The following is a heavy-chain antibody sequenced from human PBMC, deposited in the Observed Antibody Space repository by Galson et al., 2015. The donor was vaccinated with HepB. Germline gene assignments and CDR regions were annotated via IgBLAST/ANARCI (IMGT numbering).Heavy chain of an antibody. CDR1: GFIFSNYG. CDR3: AKEGSPSHFNNVMDD. Sequence: SLRLSCAASGFIFSNYGIHWVRQAPGKGLQWVALISYDGSNKYYADSVKGRFTISRDNSKNTLFLQMNSLRAEDAAVYYGAKEGSPSHFNNVMDDWGQGTTVTVSS. V-gene: IGHV3-30*18. D-gene: IGHD3-3*02. J-gene: IGHJ6*02. CDR2: ISYDGSNK.